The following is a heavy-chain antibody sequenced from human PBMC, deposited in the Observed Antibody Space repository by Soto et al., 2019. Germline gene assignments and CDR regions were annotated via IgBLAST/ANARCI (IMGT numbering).Heavy chain of an antibody. Sequence: GGSLRLSCAASGFTFSSYGVHWVRQAPGKGLEWVAIISYDGSNKYYADSVKGRFTISRDNSKNTLYLQMNSLRAEDTAVYYCAKEGPGIAAIVSTTFDYWGQGTLVTVSS. CDR2: ISYDGSNK. CDR3: AKEGPGIAAIVSTTFDY. V-gene: IGHV3-30*18. D-gene: IGHD6-13*01. CDR1: GFTFSSYG. J-gene: IGHJ4*02.